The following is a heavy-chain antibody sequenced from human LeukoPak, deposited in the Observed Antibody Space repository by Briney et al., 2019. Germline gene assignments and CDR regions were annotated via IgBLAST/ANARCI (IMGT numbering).Heavy chain of an antibody. CDR3: AKGGYSYGRTGYYFDY. V-gene: IGHV3-9*01. J-gene: IGHJ4*02. CDR1: GFTFDDYA. D-gene: IGHD5-18*01. Sequence: GRSLRLSCAASGFTFDDYAMHWVRQAPGKGLEWVSGISWNSGSIGYADSVKGRFTISRDNAKNSLYLQMNSLRAEDTALYYCAKGGYSYGRTGYYFDYWGQGTLVTDSS. CDR2: ISWNSGSI.